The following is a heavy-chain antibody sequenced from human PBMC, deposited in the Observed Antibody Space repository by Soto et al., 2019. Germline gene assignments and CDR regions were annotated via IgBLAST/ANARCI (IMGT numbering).Heavy chain of an antibody. D-gene: IGHD1-26*01. J-gene: IGHJ4*02. Sequence: PSETLSLTCSVSGAPITTVGHYWTWIRQTPGKGLEWIGSIHHTGTTYYSKSLRSRLTISVDTSKSQFSLRLSSVTAADTAVYFCARSSGTLRSRKSDYWGQGSLVTVSS. CDR2: IHHTGTT. CDR3: ARSSGTLRSRKSDY. V-gene: IGHV4-31*03. CDR1: GAPITTVGHY.